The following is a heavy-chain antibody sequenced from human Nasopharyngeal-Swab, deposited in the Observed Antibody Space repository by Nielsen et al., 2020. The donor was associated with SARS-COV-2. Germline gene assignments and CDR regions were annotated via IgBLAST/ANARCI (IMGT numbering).Heavy chain of an antibody. V-gene: IGHV1-2*06. CDR2: INPNSGGT. CDR1: GYTFTGYY. CDR3: ARGWKFYPSSGDAFDI. Sequence: ASVKVSCKASGYTFTGYYMHWVRQAPGQGLEWMGRINPNSGGTNYAQKFQGRVTMTRDTSISTAYMELSRLRSDDTAVYYCARGWKFYPSSGDAFDIWGQGTVVTVPS. D-gene: IGHD6-6*01. J-gene: IGHJ3*02.